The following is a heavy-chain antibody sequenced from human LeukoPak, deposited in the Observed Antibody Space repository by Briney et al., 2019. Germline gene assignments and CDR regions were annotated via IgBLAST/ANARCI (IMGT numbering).Heavy chain of an antibody. CDR1: GFTFSDYY. CDR3: ARTPARRYDILTGYYYYYYMDV. Sequence: PGGSLRLSCAASGFTFSDYYMSWIRQAPGKGLEWVSYISSSGSSTYYADSVKGRSTISRDNAKNSLYLQMNSLRAEDTAVYYCARTPARRYDILTGYYYYYYMDVWGKGTTVTISS. J-gene: IGHJ6*03. D-gene: IGHD3-9*01. V-gene: IGHV3-11*04. CDR2: ISSSGSST.